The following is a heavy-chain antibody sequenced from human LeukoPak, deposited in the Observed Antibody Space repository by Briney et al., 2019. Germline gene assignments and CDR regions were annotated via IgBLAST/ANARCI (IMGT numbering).Heavy chain of an antibody. J-gene: IGHJ4*02. Sequence: GGSLRLSCAASGFTFSSDGMHSVRQAPGKGLEWVEFIRCDGSNKNYAASVKGRFTISRDNSKNTLYLQMNSLRAEDTAVYYCAVPRVYDSSGYPFDYWGQGTLVTVSS. CDR1: GFTFSSDG. D-gene: IGHD3-22*01. V-gene: IGHV3-30*02. CDR3: AVPRVYDSSGYPFDY. CDR2: IRCDGSNK.